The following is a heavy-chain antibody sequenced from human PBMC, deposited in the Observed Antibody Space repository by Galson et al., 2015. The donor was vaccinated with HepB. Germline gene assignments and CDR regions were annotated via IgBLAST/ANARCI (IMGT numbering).Heavy chain of an antibody. CDR1: GFTFSSYW. CDR2: IKQDGSEK. CDR3: ARDRSPYYYDSSAPFGY. Sequence: SLRLSCAASGFTFSSYWMSWVRQAPGKGLEWVANIKQDGSEKYYVDSVKGRFTISRDNAKNSLYLQMNSLRAEDTAVYYCARDRSPYYYDSSAPFGYWGQGTLVTVSS. J-gene: IGHJ4*02. V-gene: IGHV3-7*03. D-gene: IGHD3-22*01.